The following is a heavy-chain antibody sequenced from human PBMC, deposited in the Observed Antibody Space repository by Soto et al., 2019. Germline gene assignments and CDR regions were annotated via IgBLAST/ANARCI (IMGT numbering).Heavy chain of an antibody. CDR3: ARGSSTLGRFDP. CDR1: GGSFSGYY. CDR2: INHSGST. D-gene: IGHD3-3*02. Sequence: SETLSLTCAVYGGSFSGYYWSWIRQPPGEGLEWIGEINHSGSTNYNPSLKSRVTISVDTSKNQFSLKLSSVTAADTAVYYCARGSSTLGRFDPWGQGTLVTVSS. J-gene: IGHJ5*02. V-gene: IGHV4-34*01.